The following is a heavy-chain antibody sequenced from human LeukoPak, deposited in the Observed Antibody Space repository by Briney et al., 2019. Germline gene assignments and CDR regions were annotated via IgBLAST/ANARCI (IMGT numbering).Heavy chain of an antibody. CDR2: IYYSGST. J-gene: IGHJ5*02. CDR1: GGSLSRGDYY. D-gene: IGHD3-3*02. CDR3: ARVGIKAPFDP. V-gene: IGHV4-30-4*08. Sequence: SQTLSLTCTVSGGSLSRGDYYWSWIRQPPGKGLEWIGYIYYSGSTYYNPSLKSRVTISVDTSKKQSSLKLSSVTAADTAAYYCARVGIKAPFDPWGQGTLVTVSS.